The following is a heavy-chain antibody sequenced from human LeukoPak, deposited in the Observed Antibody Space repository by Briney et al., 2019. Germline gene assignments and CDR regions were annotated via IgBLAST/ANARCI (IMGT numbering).Heavy chain of an antibody. CDR3: ARGRITIFGVVRYFDY. D-gene: IGHD3-3*01. CDR1: GGSLSSSY. CDR2: ISNSGST. Sequence: SETLSLTCAVSGGSLSSSYWSWIRQPPGKGLEWIGYISNSGSTSYNASLKSRVTISADTSKKQFSLKLSSVTAADTAVYYCARGRITIFGVVRYFDYWGQGTLVTVSS. J-gene: IGHJ4*02. V-gene: IGHV4-59*01.